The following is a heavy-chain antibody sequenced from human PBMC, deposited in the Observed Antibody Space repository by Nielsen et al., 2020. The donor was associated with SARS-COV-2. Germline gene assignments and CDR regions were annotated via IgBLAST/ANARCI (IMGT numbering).Heavy chain of an antibody. CDR1: GYTFTSYG. D-gene: IGHD5-18*01. J-gene: IGHJ4*02. CDR3: ARDFTTWIQPTVSGY. CDR2: ISAYNGNT. Sequence: GESLKISCKGSGYTFTSYGISWVRQAPGQGLEWMGWISAYNGNTNYAQKLQGRVTMTTDTSTSTAYMELRSLRSDDTAVYYCARDFTTWIQPTVSGYWGQGTLVTVSS. V-gene: IGHV1-18*01.